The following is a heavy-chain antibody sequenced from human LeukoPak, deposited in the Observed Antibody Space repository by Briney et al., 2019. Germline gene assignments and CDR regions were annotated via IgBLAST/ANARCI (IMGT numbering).Heavy chain of an antibody. V-gene: IGHV4-4*07. D-gene: IGHD3-9*01. CDR3: ARGVYDILTGYSNEFDY. CDR1: GGSISSYY. Sequence: SETLSLTCTVSGGSISSYYWSWIRQPAGKGLEWIGRIYTSGSTNYNPSLKSRVTMSVDTSKNQFSLKLSSVTAADTAVYYCARGVYDILTGYSNEFDYWGQGTLVTVSS. J-gene: IGHJ4*02. CDR2: IYTSGST.